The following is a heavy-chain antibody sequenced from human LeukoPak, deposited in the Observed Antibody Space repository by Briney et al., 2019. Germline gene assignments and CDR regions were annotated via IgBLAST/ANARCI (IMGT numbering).Heavy chain of an antibody. V-gene: IGHV3-53*04. CDR3: ARVCSSGWSEFDY. CDR1: GFTVSSNY. CDR2: IYSGGST. Sequence: GGSLRLSCAASGFTVSSNYMSWVRQAPGKGLEWVSVIYSGGSTHYADSVKGRFTISRHNSKNTLYLQMNSLRAEDTAVYYCARVCSSGWSEFDYWGQGTLVTVSS. J-gene: IGHJ4*02. D-gene: IGHD6-19*01.